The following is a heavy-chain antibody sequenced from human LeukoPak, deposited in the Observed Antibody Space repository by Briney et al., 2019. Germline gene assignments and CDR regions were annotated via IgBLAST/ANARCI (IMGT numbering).Heavy chain of an antibody. J-gene: IGHJ4*02. CDR1: GGSISSGDYY. CDR3: ARVLSFYYDSSGSTFDY. V-gene: IGHV4-30-4*01. CDR2: IYYSGST. D-gene: IGHD3-22*01. Sequence: SQTLSLTCTVSGGSISSGDYYWSWIRQPPGKGLEWIGYIYYSGSTYYNPSLKSRVTISVDTSKNQFSLRLSSVTAADTAVYYCARVLSFYYDSSGSTFDYWGQGTLVTVSS.